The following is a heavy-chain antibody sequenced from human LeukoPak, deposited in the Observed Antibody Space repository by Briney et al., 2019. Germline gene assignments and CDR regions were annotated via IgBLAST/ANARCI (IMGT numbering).Heavy chain of an antibody. CDR3: ARARGFGYYYYYYMDV. J-gene: IGHJ6*03. CDR1: GGSISSSSYY. D-gene: IGHD3-10*01. V-gene: IGHV4-39*07. CDR2: INHSGST. Sequence: SETLSLTCTVSGGSISSSSYYWSWIRQPPGKGLEWIGEINHSGSTNYNPSLKSRVTISVDTSKNQFSLKLSSVTAADTAVYYCARARGFGYYYYYYMDVWGKGTTVTVSS.